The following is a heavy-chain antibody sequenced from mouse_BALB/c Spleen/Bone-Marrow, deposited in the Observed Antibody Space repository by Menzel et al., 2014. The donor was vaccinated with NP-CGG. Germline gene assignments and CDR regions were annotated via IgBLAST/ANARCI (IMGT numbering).Heavy chain of an antibody. CDR3: ARDRGLTYFDY. D-gene: IGHD2-4*01. V-gene: IGHV7-3*02. CDR2: IRNKANGYTT. Sequence: EVKLVESGGGLVQPGGSLRLSCATSGFTFTDYYMSWVRQPPGKALEWLGFIRNKANGYTTEYSASVKGRFTISRDNSPSILYLQMNTLRAEDGATYYCARDRGLTYFDYWGQGTTLTVSS. J-gene: IGHJ2*01. CDR1: GFTFTDYY.